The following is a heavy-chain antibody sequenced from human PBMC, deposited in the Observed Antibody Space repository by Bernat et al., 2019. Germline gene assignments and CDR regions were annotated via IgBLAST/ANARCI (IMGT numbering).Heavy chain of an antibody. V-gene: IGHV5-51*01. CDR3: GRQPGYTSGWSDY. Sequence: EVQLLQSAAEVKKPGESLRISCKCSGYSFTSYWIGWVRQMPGKGLEWLGTIYPGDSDTRYSPSFQGHVTISAVKAISTAYLQWSSLKGSDTAMYYCGRQPGYTSGWSDYWGEGTLVTVSS. D-gene: IGHD6-19*01. J-gene: IGHJ4*02. CDR2: IYPGDSDT. CDR1: GYSFTSYW.